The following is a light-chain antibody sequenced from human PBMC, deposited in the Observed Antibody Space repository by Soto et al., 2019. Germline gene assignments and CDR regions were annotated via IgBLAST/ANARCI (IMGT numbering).Light chain of an antibody. Sequence: DIQMTQSPSSLSASVGDRVTITCRASQSISTYLNWYQQKPGKAPKLLIYGASSMQTGVPSRFSGSGSGTDFTITISSLQPEDFATYYCQQCYRTPQNVGQGTKLEIK. CDR2: GAS. CDR1: QSISTY. CDR3: QQCYRTPQN. J-gene: IGKJ2*01. V-gene: IGKV1-39*01.